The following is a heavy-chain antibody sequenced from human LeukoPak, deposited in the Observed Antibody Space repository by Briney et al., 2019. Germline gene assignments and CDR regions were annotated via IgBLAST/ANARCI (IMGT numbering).Heavy chain of an antibody. D-gene: IGHD3-3*01. Sequence: SVKVSCKASGGTFSSYAISWVRQAPGQGLEWMGGIIPIFGTANYAQKFQGRVTITADESTSTAYMELSSLRSEDTAVYYCARNHYDFWSGYVLYYMDVWGKGTTVTVSS. V-gene: IGHV1-69*13. CDR3: ARNHYDFWSGYVLYYMDV. CDR1: GGTFSSYA. J-gene: IGHJ6*03. CDR2: IIPIFGTA.